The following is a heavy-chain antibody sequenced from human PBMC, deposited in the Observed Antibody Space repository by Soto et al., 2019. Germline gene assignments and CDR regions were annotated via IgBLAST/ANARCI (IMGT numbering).Heavy chain of an antibody. Sequence: QVQLVESGGGVVQPGRSLRLSCAASGFTFSSYGMHWVRQAPGQGLEWVAVMWYDGSNEYYADSVKGRFTISRDNSKSTMFLPMNILRAQDTAVYYCARDGVTGTTSYFDSWGQGTLVTVSS. D-gene: IGHD1-7*01. CDR3: ARDGVTGTTSYFDS. J-gene: IGHJ4*02. CDR2: MWYDGSNE. CDR1: GFTFSSYG. V-gene: IGHV3-33*01.